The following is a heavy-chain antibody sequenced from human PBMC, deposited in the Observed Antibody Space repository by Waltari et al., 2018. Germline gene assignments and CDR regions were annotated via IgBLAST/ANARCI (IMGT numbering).Heavy chain of an antibody. D-gene: IGHD3-3*01. V-gene: IGHV3-64*07. Sequence: EVQLVESGGDLVQPGGSLRLSCAASGFPFSSYAMHWFGQAPGKGLEYVSAISSNGGSTYYADSVKGRFTISRDNSKNTLYLQMGSLRAEDMAVYYCARDSDFWSGYSLDYWGQGTLVTVSS. CDR2: ISSNGGST. J-gene: IGHJ4*02. CDR3: ARDSDFWSGYSLDY. CDR1: GFPFSSYA.